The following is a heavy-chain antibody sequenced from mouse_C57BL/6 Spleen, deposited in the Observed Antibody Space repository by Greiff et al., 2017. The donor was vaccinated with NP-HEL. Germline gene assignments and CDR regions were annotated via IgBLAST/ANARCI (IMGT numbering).Heavy chain of an antibody. Sequence: VQLQQPGAELVMPGASVKLSCKASGYTFTSYWMHWVKQRPGQGLEWIGEIDPSDSYTNYNQKFKGKATLTVDKSSSTASMQLSSLTSEDSAVYYCARKDGSAMDYWGQGTSVTVSS. D-gene: IGHD2-3*01. CDR3: ARKDGSAMDY. J-gene: IGHJ4*01. CDR1: GYTFTSYW. CDR2: IDPSDSYT. V-gene: IGHV1-69*01.